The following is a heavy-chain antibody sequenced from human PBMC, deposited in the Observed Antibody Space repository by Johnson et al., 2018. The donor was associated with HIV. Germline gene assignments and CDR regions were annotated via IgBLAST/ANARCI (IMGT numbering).Heavy chain of an antibody. D-gene: IGHD6-13*01. J-gene: IGHJ3*02. V-gene: IGHV3-30-3*02. CDR2: ISYDGSNK. CDR1: GFTFSSYA. CDR3: GKCIWGSSLIDVFDI. Sequence: VQLVESGGGVVQPGRSLRLSCAASGFTFSSYAMHWVRQAPGKGLEWVAVISYDGSNKYYADSVTGRFTISRDNSKNTLYLQMNSLRDEDTAVYYCGKCIWGSSLIDVFDIWGQGTRVTVSS.